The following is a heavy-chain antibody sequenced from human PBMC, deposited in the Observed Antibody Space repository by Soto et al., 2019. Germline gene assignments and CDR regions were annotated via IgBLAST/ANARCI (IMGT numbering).Heavy chain of an antibody. CDR1: GYTFTSYG. V-gene: IGHV1-18*01. Sequence: ASVKVSCKASGYTFTSYGISWVRQAPGQGLEWMGWISAYNGNTNYAQKLQGRVTMTTDTSTSTAYMELRSLRSDDTAVYYCARLARVFGVVITPTDNWFDPWGQGPLVTVSS. J-gene: IGHJ5*02. CDR2: ISAYNGNT. CDR3: ARLARVFGVVITPTDNWFDP. D-gene: IGHD3-3*01.